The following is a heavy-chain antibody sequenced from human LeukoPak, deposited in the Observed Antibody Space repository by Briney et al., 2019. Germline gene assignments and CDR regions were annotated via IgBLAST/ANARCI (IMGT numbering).Heavy chain of an antibody. J-gene: IGHJ4*02. CDR1: GGTFSSYA. CDR3: ARDRALGVVVPASNY. V-gene: IGHV1-69*05. CDR2: IIPIFGTA. D-gene: IGHD2-2*01. Sequence: ASVKVSCKASGGTFSSYAISWVRQAPGQGLEWMGGIIPIFGTANYAQKLQGRVTMTTDTSTSTAYMELRSLRSDDTAVYYCARDRALGVVVPASNYWGQGTLVTVSS.